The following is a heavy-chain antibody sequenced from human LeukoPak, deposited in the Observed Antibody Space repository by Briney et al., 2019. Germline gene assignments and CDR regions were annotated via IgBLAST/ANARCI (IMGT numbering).Heavy chain of an antibody. CDR1: GGSISNYY. CDR2: MSNSGTT. V-gene: IGHV4-4*08. J-gene: IGHJ4*02. Sequence: SETLSLTCTVSGGSISNYYWSWLRQPPGKGLEWIGYMSNSGTTNYNPSLKSRVTISIDTSKNQSSLKLSSVTAADTAVYYCAREVEVGAINYFDYWGQGILVTVPS. D-gene: IGHD1-26*01. CDR3: AREVEVGAINYFDY.